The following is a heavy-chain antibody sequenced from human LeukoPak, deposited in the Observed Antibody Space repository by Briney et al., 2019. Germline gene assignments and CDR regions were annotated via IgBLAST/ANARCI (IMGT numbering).Heavy chain of an antibody. Sequence: GGSLRLSCAASGFTFSTYSMNWVRQAPGEGLEWVSSISGPSSHIFYADSVKGRFTTSRDNAKNSLYLQMNSLRVDDTAVYFCVRGSSGDYEYWGQGVLVTVSS. V-gene: IGHV3-21*01. CDR2: ISGPSSHI. J-gene: IGHJ4*02. D-gene: IGHD4-17*01. CDR1: GFTFSTYS. CDR3: VRGSSGDYEY.